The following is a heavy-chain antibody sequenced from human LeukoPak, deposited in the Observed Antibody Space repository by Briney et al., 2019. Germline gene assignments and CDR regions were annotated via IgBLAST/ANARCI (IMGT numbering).Heavy chain of an antibody. D-gene: IGHD3-3*01. J-gene: IGHJ5*02. CDR1: GYTFTGYY. CDR3: ARGSNYDFWSGPDNWFDP. CDR2: INPNSGGT. V-gene: IGHV1-2*02. Sequence: ASVKVSCKASGYTFTGYYMHWVRQAPGQGLEWMGWINPNSGGTNYAQKFQGRVTMTRDTSISTAYMELSRLRSDDTAVYYCARGSNYDFWSGPDNWFDPWGRGTLVTVSS.